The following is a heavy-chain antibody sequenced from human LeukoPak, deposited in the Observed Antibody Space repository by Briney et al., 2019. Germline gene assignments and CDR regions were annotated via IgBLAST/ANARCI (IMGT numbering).Heavy chain of an antibody. CDR3: ARAPSVGATSYFDY. CDR1: GGSISSYY. J-gene: IGHJ4*02. Sequence: SKTLSLTCTVSGGSISSYYWSWIRQPPGKGLEWIGYIYYSGSTNYNPSLKSRVTISVDTSKNQFSLKLSSVTAADTAVYYCARAPSVGATSYFDYWGQGTLVTVSS. V-gene: IGHV4-59*01. D-gene: IGHD1-26*01. CDR2: IYYSGST.